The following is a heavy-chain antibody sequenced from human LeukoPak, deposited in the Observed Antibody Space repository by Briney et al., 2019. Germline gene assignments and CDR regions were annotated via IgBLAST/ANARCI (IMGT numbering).Heavy chain of an antibody. V-gene: IGHV3-48*01. CDR1: GFTFSSYS. CDR2: VSRSSTTI. D-gene: IGHD6-13*01. J-gene: IGHJ4*02. Sequence: GGSLSLSCAASGFTFSSYSMNWVRQAPGKGLEWVSEVSRSSTTIYYADSVKGRFTIYRDNGKNSMYLQMNSLRAEDTAVYYCARAWYSSSGYSSWGQGSLVTLSS. CDR3: ARAWYSSSGYSS.